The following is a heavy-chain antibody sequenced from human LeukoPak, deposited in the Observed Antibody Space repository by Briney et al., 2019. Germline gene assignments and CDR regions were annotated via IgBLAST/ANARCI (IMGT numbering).Heavy chain of an antibody. Sequence: SETLSLTCTVSGGAVSSGIYYWTWIRQPPGKGLEWIGYVYYSGSTNYNPSLKSRVTISVDTSKNQFSLKLSSVTAADTAVYYCAREAVAGTPFDYWGQGTLVTVSS. CDR3: AREAVAGTPFDY. CDR2: VYYSGST. V-gene: IGHV4-61*01. D-gene: IGHD6-19*01. CDR1: GGAVSSGIYY. J-gene: IGHJ4*02.